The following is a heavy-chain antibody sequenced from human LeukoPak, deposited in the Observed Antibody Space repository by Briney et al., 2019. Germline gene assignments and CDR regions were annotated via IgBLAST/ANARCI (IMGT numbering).Heavy chain of an antibody. CDR2: IYYSGST. CDR1: GGSISSYY. J-gene: IGHJ3*02. D-gene: IGHD5-24*01. CDR3: ARRSRMTTIDAFDI. V-gene: IGHV4-59*08. Sequence: SETLSLTCTVSGGSISSYYWSWLRQPPGKGLEWIGYIYYSGSTNYNPSRKSRVTISVDTSKNQFFLKLSSVTAADTAVYYCARRSRMTTIDAFDIWGQGTMVTVSS.